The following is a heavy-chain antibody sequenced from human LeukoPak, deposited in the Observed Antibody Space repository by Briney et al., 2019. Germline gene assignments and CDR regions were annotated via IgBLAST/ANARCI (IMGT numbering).Heavy chain of an antibody. D-gene: IGHD1-26*01. J-gene: IGHJ4*02. CDR1: GFTFSSYS. V-gene: IGHV3-21*01. CDR2: ISSSSSYI. CDR3: AKERYSGSYSFDY. Sequence: PGGSLRLSCAASGFTFSSYSMNWVRQAPGKGLEWVSSISSSSSYIYYADSVKGRFTISRDNAKNSLYLQMNSLRAEDTAVYYCAKERYSGSYSFDYWGQGSLVTVSS.